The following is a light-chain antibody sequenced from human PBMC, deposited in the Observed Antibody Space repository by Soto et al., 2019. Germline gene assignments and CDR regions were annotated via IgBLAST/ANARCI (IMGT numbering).Light chain of an antibody. Sequence: DVQRTQSPSTLSASVGDRVTITCRASQSMSTKLAWYQQKVGKAPKLLIYQASTLESGVPPRFSGSGSGTEFTLTIRSLQPDDFATYYCQQYNSYEGTFGQGTKVDIK. CDR2: QAS. CDR3: QQYNSYEGT. J-gene: IGKJ1*01. CDR1: QSMSTK. V-gene: IGKV1-5*03.